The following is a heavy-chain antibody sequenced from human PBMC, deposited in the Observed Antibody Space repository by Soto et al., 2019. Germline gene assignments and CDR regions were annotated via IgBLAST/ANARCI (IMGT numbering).Heavy chain of an antibody. CDR2: ISAGGSST. V-gene: IGHV3-23*01. Sequence: RRSLGLSCAVSGFTFGNYAIHWVRQAPGKGLEWLSGISAGGSSTFYADSGKGRFTISRDNSMNTLYLHMNSLRAEDTAVYYCAKVYYCGTFPGAFDIWGQETLVRVSS. J-gene: IGHJ3*02. D-gene: IGHD2-21*01. CDR1: GFTFGNYA. CDR3: AKVYYCGTFPGAFDI.